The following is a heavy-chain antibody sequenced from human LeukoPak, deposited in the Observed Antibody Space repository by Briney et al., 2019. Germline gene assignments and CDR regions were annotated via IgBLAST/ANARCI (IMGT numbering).Heavy chain of an antibody. V-gene: IGHV4-39*01. CDR1: GGSISSSSYY. D-gene: IGHD1-7*01. CDR2: IYYSGST. CDR3: ARHELNGSLKLELGNWLDP. J-gene: IGHJ5*02. Sequence: SETLSLTCTVSGGSISSSSYYWGWIRQPPGKGLEWIGSIYYSGSTYYNPSLKSRVTISVDTSKNQFSLKLSSVTAADTAVYYCARHELNGSLKLELGNWLDPWGQGTLVTVSS.